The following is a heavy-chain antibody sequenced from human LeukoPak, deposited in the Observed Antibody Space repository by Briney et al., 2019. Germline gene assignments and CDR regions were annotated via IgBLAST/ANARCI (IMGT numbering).Heavy chain of an antibody. D-gene: IGHD2-15*01. V-gene: IGHV3-33*01. CDR3: ARIGCTGGNCRPYYYYGMDV. J-gene: IGHJ6*02. CDR2: IWYDGSVT. Sequence: PGGSLRLSCAASGFTFNTYGMHWVRQAPGKGLEWVAIIWYDGSVTYYADSVKGRFTISRDNPKNTMYLQMNSLRGEDTAVYYCARIGCTGGNCRPYYYYGMDVWGQGTTVTVSS. CDR1: GFTFNTYG.